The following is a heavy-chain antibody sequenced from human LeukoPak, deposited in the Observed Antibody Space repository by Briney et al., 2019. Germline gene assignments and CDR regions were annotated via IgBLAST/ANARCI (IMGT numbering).Heavy chain of an antibody. CDR2: IYYSGST. CDR3: ARQEYQLLYPQPHWYFDL. J-gene: IGHJ2*01. D-gene: IGHD2-2*02. CDR1: GGSISSYY. Sequence: PSENLSLTCTVSGGSISSYYWSWIRQPPGKGLEWIGYIYYSGSTNYNPSLKSRVTISVDTSKNQFSLKLSSVTAADTAVYYCARQEYQLLYPQPHWYFDLWGRGTLVTVSS. V-gene: IGHV4-59*08.